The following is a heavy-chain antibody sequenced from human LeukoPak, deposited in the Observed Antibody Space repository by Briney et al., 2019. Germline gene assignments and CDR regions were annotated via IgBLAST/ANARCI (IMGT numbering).Heavy chain of an antibody. J-gene: IGHJ4*02. V-gene: IGHV4-61*01. Sequence: SETLSLTCTVSGYSISSGYYWGWIRQPPGKGLEWIGYIYYSGSTNYNPSLKSRVTISVDTSKNQFSLKLSSVTAADTAVYYCARGLRYFDWLLWGMVFDYWGQGTLVTVSS. CDR1: GYSISSGYY. CDR2: IYYSGST. D-gene: IGHD3-9*01. CDR3: ARGLRYFDWLLWGMVFDY.